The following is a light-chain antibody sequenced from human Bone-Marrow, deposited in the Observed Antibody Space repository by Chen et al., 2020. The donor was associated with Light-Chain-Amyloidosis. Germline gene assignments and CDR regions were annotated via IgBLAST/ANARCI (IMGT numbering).Light chain of an antibody. CDR3: SSYTITNTLG. J-gene: IGLJ1*01. CDR1: SSDVGGDNH. CDR2: EVT. V-gene: IGLV2-14*01. Sequence: QSALTQPASVSGSPGQSITISCTGTSSDVGGDNHVSWYQQHPDKAPKLMIYEVTNRPSWVHDRFSGSKSYNTASLTISGLQTEDEADYFCSSYTITNTLGFGSGTRVTVL.